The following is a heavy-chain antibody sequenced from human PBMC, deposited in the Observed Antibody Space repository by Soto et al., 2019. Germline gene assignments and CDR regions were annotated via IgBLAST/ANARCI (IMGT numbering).Heavy chain of an antibody. Sequence: QVQLVQSGAEVKKPGSSVKVSCKGSGGTFSSYTLSWVLQAPGQGVECMGRSIRILGIANYAQKFQGRVTIPADKPTSIAYMGLSSLRSEDTAVYYCARDKDSGDFDPWGQGTLVTVSS. V-gene: IGHV1-69*08. CDR1: GGTFSSYT. D-gene: IGHD3-10*01. CDR3: ARDKDSGDFDP. CDR2: SIRILGIA. J-gene: IGHJ5*02.